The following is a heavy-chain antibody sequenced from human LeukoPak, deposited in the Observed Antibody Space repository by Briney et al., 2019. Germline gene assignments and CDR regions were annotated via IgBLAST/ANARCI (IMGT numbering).Heavy chain of an antibody. J-gene: IGHJ4*02. D-gene: IGHD3-22*01. CDR2: LYSGGST. V-gene: IGHV3-53*01. Sequence: PGGSLRLSCAASGFTLRSYWMTWVRQAPGKGLEWVSVLYSGGSTYYTDSVKGRFTISRDNSKNTLYLQMNSLRAEDTAVYYCARGIYSGYYLEWGQGTLVTVSA. CDR3: ARGIYSGYYLE. CDR1: GFTLRSYW.